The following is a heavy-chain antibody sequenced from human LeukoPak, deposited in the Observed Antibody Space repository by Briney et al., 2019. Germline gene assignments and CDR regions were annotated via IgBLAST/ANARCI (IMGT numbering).Heavy chain of an antibody. Sequence: PGGSLRLSCAASGFTFSSYSMNWVRQAPGKGLEWVSYISGDNSAIFYVDSVKGRFTISSDNARNSLYLQMNGLRDEDTAVYYCARDHNWNFDYWGQGILVTVSS. CDR1: GFTFSSYS. V-gene: IGHV3-48*02. J-gene: IGHJ4*02. D-gene: IGHD1-1*01. CDR3: ARDHNWNFDY. CDR2: ISGDNSAI.